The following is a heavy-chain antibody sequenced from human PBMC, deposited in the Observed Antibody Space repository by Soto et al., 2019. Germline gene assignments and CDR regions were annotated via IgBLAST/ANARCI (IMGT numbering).Heavy chain of an antibody. Sequence: SVKVSCKASGGTFSSYAISWVRQAPGQGLEWMGGIIPIFGTANYAQKFQGRVTITADKSTSTAYMELSSLRSEDTAVYYCARDRPGSGSYPYYFDYWGQGTLVTVSS. D-gene: IGHD3-10*01. V-gene: IGHV1-69*06. CDR3: ARDRPGSGSYPYYFDY. CDR1: GGTFSSYA. CDR2: IIPIFGTA. J-gene: IGHJ4*02.